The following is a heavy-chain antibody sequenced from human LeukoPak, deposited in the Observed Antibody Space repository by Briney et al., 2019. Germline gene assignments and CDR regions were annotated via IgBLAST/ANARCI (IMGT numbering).Heavy chain of an antibody. CDR2: IVVGSGNT. D-gene: IGHD5-18*01. V-gene: IGHV1-58*01. Sequence: SVKVSCKASGFTFTSSAVQWVRQARGRRLEWIGWIVVGSGNTNYAQMFQGRVTITRDMSTSTAYMELSSLRSEDTAVYYWAAPSRIQLDYWGQGTLVTVSS. J-gene: IGHJ4*02. CDR1: GFTFTSSA. CDR3: AAPSRIQLDY.